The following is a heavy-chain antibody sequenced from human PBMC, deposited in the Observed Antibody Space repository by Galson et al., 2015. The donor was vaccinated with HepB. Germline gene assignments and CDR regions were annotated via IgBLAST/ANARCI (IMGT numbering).Heavy chain of an antibody. D-gene: IGHD3/OR15-3a*01. V-gene: IGHV3-74*01. Sequence: SLRLSCAASGFTFSTSWVHWVRQAPGKGLVWVSRNNGDGSSTSYADSVKGRFTISRDNAKNTLYLQMNSLRVEDTAVYYCARGGPLGTYYFDYWGQGILVTVSS. CDR3: ARGGPLGTYYFDY. CDR2: NNGDGSST. CDR1: GFTFSTSW. J-gene: IGHJ4*02.